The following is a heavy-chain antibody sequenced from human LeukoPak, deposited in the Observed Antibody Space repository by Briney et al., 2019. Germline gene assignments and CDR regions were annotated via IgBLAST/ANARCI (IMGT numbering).Heavy chain of an antibody. V-gene: IGHV4-59*12. D-gene: IGHD5-18*01. CDR1: SDSISSYY. CDR2: IYYSGST. CDR3: ARGPSIQLWSDPYYYYGMDV. Sequence: PSETLSLTCTVSSDSISSYYWSWIRQPPGKGLEWIGFIYYSGSTNYNPSLRSRVTISVDTSKNQFSLKLSSVTAADTAVYYCARGPSIQLWSDPYYYYGMDVWGQGTTVTVSS. J-gene: IGHJ6*02.